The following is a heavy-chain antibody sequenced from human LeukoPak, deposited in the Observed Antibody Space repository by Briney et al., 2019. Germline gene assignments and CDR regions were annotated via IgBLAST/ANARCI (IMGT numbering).Heavy chain of an antibody. CDR1: GGSISIYY. Sequence: PSETLSLTCTVSGGSISIYYWNWIRQPPGKGLEWIGYTYNSGGSTIYNPSLKSRVTISVDTSKNQFSLRLSSVTAADTAVYFCVRDRELTYWGQGTLVTVSS. J-gene: IGHJ4*02. V-gene: IGHV4-59*01. CDR3: VRDRELTY. CDR2: TYNSGGST. D-gene: IGHD3-10*01.